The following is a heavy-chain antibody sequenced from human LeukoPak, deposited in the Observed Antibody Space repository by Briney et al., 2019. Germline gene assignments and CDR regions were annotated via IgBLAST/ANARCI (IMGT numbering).Heavy chain of an antibody. J-gene: IGHJ6*02. CDR3: ARAGAGYYYYGMDV. Sequence: GASVKVSCKASGYTFTGYYMHWVRQAPGQGLEWMGWINPNSGGTNYAQKFQGWVTMTRDTSISTAYMELSRLRSDDTAVYYCARAGAGYYYYGMDVWGQGTTVTVSS. V-gene: IGHV1-2*04. CDR1: GYTFTGYY. CDR2: INPNSGGT. D-gene: IGHD3-10*01.